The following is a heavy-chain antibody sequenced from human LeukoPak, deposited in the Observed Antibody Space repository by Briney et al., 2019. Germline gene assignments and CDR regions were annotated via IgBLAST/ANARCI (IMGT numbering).Heavy chain of an antibody. V-gene: IGHV4-39*01. CDR1: GDSIRTTRY. Sequence: SETLSFTCTVSGDSIRTTRYWGWIRQPHGKGLEWIGAIYFSGSTYYNPSLKSRVMISVDTSRNQFSLKLTSVTAADTAAYYCATQGYNNQTMDVWGQGTTVTVSS. J-gene: IGHJ6*02. CDR3: ATQGYNNQTMDV. D-gene: IGHD5-24*01. CDR2: IYFSGST.